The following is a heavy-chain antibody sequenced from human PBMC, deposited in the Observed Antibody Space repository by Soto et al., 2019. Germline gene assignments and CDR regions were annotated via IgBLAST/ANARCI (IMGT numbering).Heavy chain of an antibody. CDR1: GYTRFG. CDR3: ATLSDYYSYAMDV. CDR2: ISGHTSKT. V-gene: IGHV1-18*01. J-gene: IGHJ6*02. Sequence: ASVKVSCKASGYTRFGLNWVRQAPGQGLEWMGWISGHTSKTKYAQRFQGRVTMTTDASTTTAYMELTSLRSDDTAVYYCATLSDYYSYAMDVWGQGTTVTVS.